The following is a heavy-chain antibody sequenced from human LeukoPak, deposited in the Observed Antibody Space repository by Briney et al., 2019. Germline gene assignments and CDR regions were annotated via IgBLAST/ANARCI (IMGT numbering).Heavy chain of an antibody. CDR3: ARGSANFGVVSQGGKAFDI. CDR2: IIPIFGTA. V-gene: IGHV1-69*13. Sequence: SVKVSCKASGGTFSSYAISWVQQAPGQGLEWMGGIIPIFGTANYAQKFQGRVTITADESTSTAYMELSSLRSEDTAVYYCARGSANFGVVSQGGKAFDIWGQGTMVTVSS. J-gene: IGHJ3*02. D-gene: IGHD3-3*01. CDR1: GGTFSSYA.